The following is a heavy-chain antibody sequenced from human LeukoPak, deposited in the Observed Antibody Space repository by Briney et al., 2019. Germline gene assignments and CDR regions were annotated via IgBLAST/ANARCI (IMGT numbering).Heavy chain of an antibody. J-gene: IGHJ4*02. V-gene: IGHV1-69*05. D-gene: IGHD3-10*01. CDR1: GYTFTSYA. CDR3: ARGDYYGSGSYGERGFDY. CDR2: IIPIFGTA. Sequence: GASVKVSCKASGYTFTSYAMNWVRQAPGQGLEWLGGIIPIFGTANYAQKFQGRVTITTDESTSTAYMELSSLRSEDTAVYYCARGDYYGSGSYGERGFDYWGQGTLVTVSS.